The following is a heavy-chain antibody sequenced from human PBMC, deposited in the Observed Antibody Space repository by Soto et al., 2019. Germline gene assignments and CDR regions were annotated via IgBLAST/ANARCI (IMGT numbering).Heavy chain of an antibody. CDR1: GFTFSSYS. Sequence: GGSLRLSCAASGFTFSSYSMNWARQAPGKGLEWVSSISSSSSYIYYADSVKGRFTISRDNAKNSLYLQMNSLRAEDTAVYYCEIDQTGYSYGYGLGYWGQGTLVTVS. V-gene: IGHV3-21*01. CDR2: ISSSSSYI. D-gene: IGHD5-18*01. CDR3: EIDQTGYSYGYGLGY. J-gene: IGHJ4*02.